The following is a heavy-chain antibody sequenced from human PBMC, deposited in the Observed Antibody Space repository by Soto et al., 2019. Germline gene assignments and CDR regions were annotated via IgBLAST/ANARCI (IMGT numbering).Heavy chain of an antibody. CDR2: IFFTGST. CDR1: GGSVSTGSYH. CDR3: ARDGHGMDV. J-gene: IGHJ6*02. Sequence: SETLSLTCTVSGGSVSTGSYHWSWIRQPPGKGLEWIGYIFFTGSTHYNPSLKNRVTISVDTSKDQFSLTLTSLTAADTAVYYCARDGHGMDVWGQGTTVTVSS. V-gene: IGHV4-61*01.